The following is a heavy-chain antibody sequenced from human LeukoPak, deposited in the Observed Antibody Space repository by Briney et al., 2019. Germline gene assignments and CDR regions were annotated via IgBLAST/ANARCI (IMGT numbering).Heavy chain of an antibody. D-gene: IGHD2-15*01. V-gene: IGHV1-8*01. Sequence: ASVKVSCKASGYTFTSYDINWVRQATGQGLEWMGWMNPNSGNTGYAQKFQGRVTMTRNTSISTAYMELSSLRSEDTAVYYCARDLGECSGGSCYDDYWGQGTLVTVSS. CDR1: GYTFTSYD. CDR3: ARDLGECSGGSCYDDY. CDR2: MNPNSGNT. J-gene: IGHJ4*02.